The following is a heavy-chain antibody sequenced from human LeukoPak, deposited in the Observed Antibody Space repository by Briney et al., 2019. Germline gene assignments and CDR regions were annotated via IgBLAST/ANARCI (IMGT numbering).Heavy chain of an antibody. Sequence: SGGSLRLSCEVSGISVRGSYMSWVRQAPGEGLEWVSVIYSGDRTYYAESVKGRFTISRDTSKNTLYLQMNNLRADDTARYYCTRDLTGTTWSENDYWGQGTLVAISS. CDR1: GISVRGSY. CDR3: TRDLTGTTWSENDY. J-gene: IGHJ4*02. CDR2: IYSGDRT. D-gene: IGHD6-13*01. V-gene: IGHV3-53*01.